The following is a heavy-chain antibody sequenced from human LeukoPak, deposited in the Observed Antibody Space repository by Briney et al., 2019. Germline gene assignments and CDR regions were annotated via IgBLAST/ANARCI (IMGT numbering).Heavy chain of an antibody. CDR3: ARDVLDYYDRSDYVT. CDR2: INPNSGGT. CDR1: GCTFTGYY. V-gene: IGHV1-2*02. J-gene: IGHJ4*02. Sequence: GASVKVSCKASGCTFTGYYMHWVRQAPGQGLEWMGWINPNSGGTNYAQKFQGRVTMTRDTSISTAYMELSRLRSDDTAVYYCARDVLDYYDRSDYVTWGQGTLVTVSS. D-gene: IGHD3-22*01.